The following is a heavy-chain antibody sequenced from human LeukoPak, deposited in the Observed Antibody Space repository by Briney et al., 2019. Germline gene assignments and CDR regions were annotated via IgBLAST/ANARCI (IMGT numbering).Heavy chain of an antibody. CDR2: IYTSGST. CDR1: GGSISSGSYY. CDR3: ARVQQWLVRGGFDY. V-gene: IGHV4-61*02. Sequence: SQTLSLTCTVSGGSISSGSYYWSWIRQPAGKGLEWIGRIYTSGSTNYNPSLKSRVTISVDTSKNQFSLKLSSVTAADTAVYYCARVQQWLVRGGFDYWGQGTLVTVSS. J-gene: IGHJ4*02. D-gene: IGHD6-19*01.